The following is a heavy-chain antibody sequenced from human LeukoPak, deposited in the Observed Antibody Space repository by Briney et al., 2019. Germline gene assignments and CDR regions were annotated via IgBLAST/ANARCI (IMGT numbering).Heavy chain of an antibody. J-gene: IGHJ4*02. D-gene: IGHD2-15*01. CDR3: ARGSATGWPDFLDY. V-gene: IGHV3-20*04. CDR1: GFTFDDYG. Sequence: PGGSLRLSCAASGFTFDDYGMSWVRQAPGRGLVWLSRINGDGSDTPYADSAKGRFTISRDNARNTLYLQMNSLRVEDTAVYYCARGSATGWPDFLDYWGQGSLVTVSS. CDR2: INGDGSDT.